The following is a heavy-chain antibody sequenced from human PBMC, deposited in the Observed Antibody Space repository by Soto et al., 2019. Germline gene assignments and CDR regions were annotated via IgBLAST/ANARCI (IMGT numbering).Heavy chain of an antibody. Sequence: QVQLVQSGAEVKKPGSSVKVSCKASGGTFSSYAISWVRRAPGQGLEWMGGIIPIFGTANYAQKFQGRVTITADEDTSTDYMELSSLRSEDTAVYYCARHPGGRGYYYGMDVWGQGTTVTVSS. CDR1: GGTFSSYA. V-gene: IGHV1-69*12. CDR2: IIPIFGTA. J-gene: IGHJ6*02. D-gene: IGHD2-15*01. CDR3: ARHPGGRGYYYGMDV.